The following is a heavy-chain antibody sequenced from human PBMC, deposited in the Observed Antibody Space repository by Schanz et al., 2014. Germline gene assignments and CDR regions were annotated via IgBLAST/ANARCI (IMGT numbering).Heavy chain of an antibody. CDR2: IWYDGSNK. CDR3: ARPRFDYGEVDY. D-gene: IGHD4-17*01. V-gene: IGHV3-33*08. J-gene: IGHJ4*02. CDR1: GFTFSSYA. Sequence: QVQLVESGGGVVQPGRSLRLSCAASGFTFSSYAMHWVRQAPGKGLEWVAFIWYDGSNKYYADSVKGRFTISRDNSKNTLYLQMNSLRADDTAVYYCARPRFDYGEVDYWGQGTLVTVSS.